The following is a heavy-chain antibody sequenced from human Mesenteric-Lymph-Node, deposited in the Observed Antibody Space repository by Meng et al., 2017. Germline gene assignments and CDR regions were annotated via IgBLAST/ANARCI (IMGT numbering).Heavy chain of an antibody. J-gene: IGHJ4*02. CDR1: GFTFGSYP. CDR3: ARYAGDSPTYFDF. Sequence: GESLKISCEASGFTFGSYPMTWVRQTPGEGLQWISSVGRGGDTYYADSVKGRFIISRDNSKNTLFLQVNNLSAEDTALYYCARYAGDSPTYFDFWGQGAPVTVSS. D-gene: IGHD2-21*02. CDR2: VGRGGDT. V-gene: IGHV3-23*01.